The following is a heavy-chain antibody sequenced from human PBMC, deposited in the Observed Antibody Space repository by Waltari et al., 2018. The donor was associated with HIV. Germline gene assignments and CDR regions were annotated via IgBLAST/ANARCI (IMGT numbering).Heavy chain of an antibody. CDR3: SRGPMYNWFDP. Sequence: DVQLGESGGGLVQPGRSLIPSCTASGFKFDDYAMHWVRQPPGKGLEWVSSISWHSTRITYADSVKGRFTISRDNAKKSLYLQMDSLRPEDTAFYYCSRGPMYNWFDPWGQGTLVTVSS. V-gene: IGHV3-9*01. CDR2: ISWHSTRI. J-gene: IGHJ5*02. D-gene: IGHD3-10*02. CDR1: GFKFDDYA.